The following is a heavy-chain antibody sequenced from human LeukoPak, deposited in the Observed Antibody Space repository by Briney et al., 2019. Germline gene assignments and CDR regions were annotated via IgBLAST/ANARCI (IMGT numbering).Heavy chain of an antibody. J-gene: IGHJ4*02. V-gene: IGHV4-34*01. CDR2: INHSGST. CDR1: GGSFSSYY. Sequence: PSETLSLTCAVYGGSFSSYYWSWIRQPPGKGLEWIGEINHSGSTNYNPSLKSRVTISVDTSKNQFSLKLSPVTAADTAVYYCAREGLCSSTSCHPFDYWGQGTLVTVSS. CDR3: AREGLCSSTSCHPFDY. D-gene: IGHD2-2*01.